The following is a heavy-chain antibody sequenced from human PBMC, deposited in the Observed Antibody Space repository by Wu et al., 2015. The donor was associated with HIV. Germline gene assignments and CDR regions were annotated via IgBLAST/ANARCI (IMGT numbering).Heavy chain of an antibody. CDR3: ATTRLLHYDSSGSIDY. D-gene: IGHD3-22*01. J-gene: IGHJ4*02. V-gene: IGHV1-24*01. CDR2: FDPEDGET. CDR1: GYTFTSYY. Sequence: QVQLVQSGAEVKKPGASVKVSCKASGYTFTSYYMHWVRQAPGKGLEWMGGFDPEDGETIYAQKFQGRVTMTEDTSTDTAYMELSSLRSEDTAVYYCATTRLLHYDSSGSIDYWGQGTLVTVSS.